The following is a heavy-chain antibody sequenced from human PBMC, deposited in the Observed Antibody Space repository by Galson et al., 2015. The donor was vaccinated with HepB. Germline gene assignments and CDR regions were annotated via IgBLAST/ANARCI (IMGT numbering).Heavy chain of an antibody. J-gene: IGHJ3*02. CDR2: INTDGTEK. CDR3: TTDPGRGAFDI. D-gene: IGHD5-12*01. V-gene: IGHV3-7*03. Sequence: SLRLSCEASKFDFINPWTTWVRQSPGKGLECVAIINTDGTEKYHLDSVKGRFTISRDNTKNSLHLQRNNLRPEDMAVYYCTTDPGRGAFDIWGQGTMLTV. CDR1: KFDFINPW.